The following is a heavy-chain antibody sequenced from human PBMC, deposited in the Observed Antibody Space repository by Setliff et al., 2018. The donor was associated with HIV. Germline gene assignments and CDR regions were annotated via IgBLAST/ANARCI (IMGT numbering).Heavy chain of an antibody. J-gene: IGHJ3*01. CDR1: GYSISNGFY. V-gene: IGHV4-38-2*02. CDR2: IDHSGKT. Sequence: SETLSLTCIVSGYSISNGFYWGWVRQPPGKGPEWIGSIDHSGKTFYKSSLKSRVTISVDTSKNTFSLNLTSVTAADTAVYYCAREKSPVLEYFDWLKPRHVFDVWGQGTVVTVSS. D-gene: IGHD3-9*01. CDR3: AREKSPVLEYFDWLKPRHVFDV.